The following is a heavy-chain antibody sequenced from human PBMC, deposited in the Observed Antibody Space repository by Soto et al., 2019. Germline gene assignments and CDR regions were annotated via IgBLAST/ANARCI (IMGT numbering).Heavy chain of an antibody. CDR3: ARATIFGVVTPHYYYGMDV. CDR1: GYTFTSYY. J-gene: IGHJ6*02. V-gene: IGHV1-46*01. D-gene: IGHD3-3*01. CDR2: INPSGGST. Sequence: GASVKVSCKASGYTFTSYYMHWVRQAPGQGLEWMGIINPSGGSTSYAQKFQGRVTMTRDTSTSTVYTELSSLRSEDTAVYYCARATIFGVVTPHYYYGMDVWGQGTTVTVSS.